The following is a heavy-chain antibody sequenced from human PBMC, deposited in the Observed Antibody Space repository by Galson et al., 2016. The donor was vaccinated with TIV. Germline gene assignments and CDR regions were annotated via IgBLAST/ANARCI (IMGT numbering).Heavy chain of an antibody. CDR3: ARGPTTRRGYDGLDI. D-gene: IGHD1-26*01. J-gene: IGHJ6*02. Sequence: SLRLSCAASGFSLSDYAMTWVRQAPGKGLEWVSDISGRGGTTHYADSVKGRFTISRDNSKNTLYLHMSSLRAEDTALYHCARGPTTRRGYDGLDIEGQGTTVTVSS. CDR1: GFSLSDYA. CDR2: ISGRGGTT. V-gene: IGHV3-23*01.